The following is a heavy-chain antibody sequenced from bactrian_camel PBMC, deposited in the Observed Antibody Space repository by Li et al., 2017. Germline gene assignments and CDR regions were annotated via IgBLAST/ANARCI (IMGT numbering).Heavy chain of an antibody. CDR3: VAGGWYGTPTLSASGYKY. CDR1: GYTVSRYC. CDR2: IGSDGSI. Sequence: HVQLVESGGGSVQVGGTLRLSCTVSGYTVSRYCMAWSRQVPGNERERVATIGSDGSITYADSVKARFTVSTDNAKNTLYLQMNSLKPEDTGMYYCVAGGWYGTPTLSASGYKYWGQGTQVTVS. V-gene: IGHV3S55*01. J-gene: IGHJ4*01. D-gene: IGHD3*01.